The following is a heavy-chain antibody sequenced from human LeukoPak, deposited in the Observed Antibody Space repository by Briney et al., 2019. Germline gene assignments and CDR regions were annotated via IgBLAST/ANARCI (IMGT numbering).Heavy chain of an antibody. CDR2: ISGSGGST. D-gene: IGHD5-12*01. J-gene: IGHJ4*02. Sequence: GGSLRLSCAAFGFTFSSYAMSWVRQAPGKGLEWVSAISGSGGSTYYADSVKGRFTISRDNSKNTLYLQMNSLRAEDTAVYYCAIRSGYDSPFDYWGQGTLVTVSS. V-gene: IGHV3-23*01. CDR1: GFTFSSYA. CDR3: AIRSGYDSPFDY.